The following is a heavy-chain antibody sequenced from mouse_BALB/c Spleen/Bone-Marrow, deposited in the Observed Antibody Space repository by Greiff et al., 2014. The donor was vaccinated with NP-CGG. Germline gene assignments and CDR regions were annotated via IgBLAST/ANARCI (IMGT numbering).Heavy chain of an antibody. CDR2: INPNSGDT. Sequence: VQLKESGPELVKPGASVKMSYKASGYTFTDYYMKWVKQSRGKSLEWIGDINPNSGDTFYNQKFKGKATLTVDKSSNTAYIQLNSLTSEDSAVYFCTRSRAMDNWGQGTSVTVSS. J-gene: IGHJ4*01. CDR1: GYTFTDYY. V-gene: IGHV1-26*01. CDR3: TRSRAMDN.